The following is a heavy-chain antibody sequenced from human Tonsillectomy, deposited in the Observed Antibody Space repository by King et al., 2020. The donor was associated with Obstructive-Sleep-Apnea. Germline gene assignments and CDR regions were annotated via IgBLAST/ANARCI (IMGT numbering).Heavy chain of an antibody. Sequence: VQLVESGGGLVQPGGSLRLACAASGFIFGSYSMTWVRQAPGKGLECISYITSSSSIIYYTDSVKGRFTISSDNAKNSLYLQMNSLSAEDTAVYYCARDRSVRSDPPGDYWGQGTLVTVSS. CDR3: ARDRSVRSDPPGDY. CDR1: GFIFGSYS. CDR2: ITSSSSII. V-gene: IGHV3-48*04. D-gene: IGHD6-25*01. J-gene: IGHJ4*02.